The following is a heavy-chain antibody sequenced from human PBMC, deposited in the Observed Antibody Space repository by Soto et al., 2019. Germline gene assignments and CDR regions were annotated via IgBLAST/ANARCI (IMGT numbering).Heavy chain of an antibody. Sequence: QVQLVQSGAEVKKPGASVKVSCKASGYTFTSYAMHWVRQAPGQRLEWMGWINAGNGNTKYSQKFQGRVTITGDTSASTAYMELSSLRSEDTAVYYCARDLGVGAASDYWGQGTLATVSS. V-gene: IGHV1-3*01. CDR1: GYTFTSYA. CDR2: INAGNGNT. D-gene: IGHD1-26*01. CDR3: ARDLGVGAASDY. J-gene: IGHJ4*02.